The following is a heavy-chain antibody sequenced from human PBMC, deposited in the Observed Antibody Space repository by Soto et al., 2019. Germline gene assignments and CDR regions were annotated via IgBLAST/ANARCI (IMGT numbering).Heavy chain of an antibody. CDR1: GFTFSSYG. J-gene: IGHJ4*02. Sequence: SLRLSCAASGFTFSSYGMHWVRQAPGKGLEWVAVISYDGSNKYYADSVKGRFTISRDNSKNTLYLQMNSLRAEDTAVYYCAKDNNGYYFDYWGQGTLVTVSS. CDR2: ISYDGSNK. V-gene: IGHV3-30*18. CDR3: AKDNNGYYFDY. D-gene: IGHD2-8*01.